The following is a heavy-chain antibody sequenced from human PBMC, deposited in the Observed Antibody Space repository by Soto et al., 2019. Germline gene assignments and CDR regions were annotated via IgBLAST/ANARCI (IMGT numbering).Heavy chain of an antibody. J-gene: IGHJ6*02. D-gene: IGHD3-10*01. Sequence: SETLSLTCTVSGGSISSSSYYWGWIRQPPGKGLEWIGSIYYSGSTYYNPSLKSRVTISVDTSKNQFSLKLSSVTAADTAVYYCARNWRYYGSGSYYNYGMDVWGQGTTVTVSS. CDR1: GGSISSSSYY. V-gene: IGHV4-39*01. CDR3: ARNWRYYGSGSYYNYGMDV. CDR2: IYYSGST.